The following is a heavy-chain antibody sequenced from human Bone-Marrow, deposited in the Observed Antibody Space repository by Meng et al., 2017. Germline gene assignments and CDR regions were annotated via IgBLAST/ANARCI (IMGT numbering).Heavy chain of an antibody. D-gene: IGHD3-10*01. CDR2: IKSKTDGGTT. CDR3: TTKYSYENYFDY. J-gene: IGHJ4*02. V-gene: IGHV3-15*01. Sequence: GESLKISCTASGFTFSSYELKWVRQAPGKGLEWVGRIKSKTDGGTTDYAAPVKGRFTISRDDSKNTLYLQMNSLKTEDTAVYYCTTKYSYENYFDYWGQGTLVTVSS. CDR1: GFTFSSYE.